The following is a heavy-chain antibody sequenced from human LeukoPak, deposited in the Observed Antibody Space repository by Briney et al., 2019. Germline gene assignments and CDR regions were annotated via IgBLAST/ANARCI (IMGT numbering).Heavy chain of an antibody. CDR1: GFTFSTYG. D-gene: IGHD6-19*01. Sequence: GRSLRLSCATSGFTFSTYGIHWVRQAPGKGLEWVSVIYTTGGKYYADSVKGRFTISRDNSKHTLYLQMNSLRAEDTAVYYCARGSDGWFAFDYWGQGILVTVSS. V-gene: IGHV3-66*01. CDR3: ARGSDGWFAFDY. CDR2: IYTTGGK. J-gene: IGHJ4*02.